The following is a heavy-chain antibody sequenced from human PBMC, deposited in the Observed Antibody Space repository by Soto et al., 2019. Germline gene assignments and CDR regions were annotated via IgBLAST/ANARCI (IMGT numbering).Heavy chain of an antibody. Sequence: SETLSLTCTVSGGSISSSSYYWGWIRQPPGKGLEWFGSIYYSGSTYYNPSLKSRVTISVDTSKNQFSLKLSSVTAADTAVYYCARRGRDNWNFDYWGQGTLVTVSS. D-gene: IGHD1-20*01. J-gene: IGHJ4*02. CDR1: GGSISSSSYY. CDR3: ARRGRDNWNFDY. V-gene: IGHV4-39*01. CDR2: IYYSGST.